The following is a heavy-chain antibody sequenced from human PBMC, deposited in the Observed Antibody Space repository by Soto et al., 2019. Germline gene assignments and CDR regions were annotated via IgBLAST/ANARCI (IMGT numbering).Heavy chain of an antibody. V-gene: IGHV1-2*02. Sequence: QVQLVQSGAEVKQPGASVRVSCKASGNTHTIYFIHWLRQAPGQGLEWMGWINAVSGGTNYAPRFRGRVSMTRDTSSATAFMDLSGLRSDDTAVYYCARGGSYYAHWGQGTLVTVSS. D-gene: IGHD3-16*01. CDR3: ARGGSYYAH. CDR2: INAVSGGT. J-gene: IGHJ4*02. CDR1: GNTHTIYF.